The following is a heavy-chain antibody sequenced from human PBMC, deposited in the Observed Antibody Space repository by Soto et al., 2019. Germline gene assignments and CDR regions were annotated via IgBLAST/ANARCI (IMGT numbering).Heavy chain of an antibody. CDR3: ARDPRDSEYAIFDY. J-gene: IGHJ4*02. V-gene: IGHV3-7*05. D-gene: IGHD1-26*01. CDR1: GVTFGNPC. CDR2: IKKDGSDR. Sequence: PGGSLRLSCAASGVTFGNPCMTWVRQAPGKGLEWVANIKKDGSDRYYVDSVKGRFTISRDNAKNSLYLYMESLRVEDTAVYYCARDPRDSEYAIFDYWGQGP.